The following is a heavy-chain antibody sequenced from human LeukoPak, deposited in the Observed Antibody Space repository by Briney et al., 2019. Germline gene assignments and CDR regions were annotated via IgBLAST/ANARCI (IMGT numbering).Heavy chain of an antibody. CDR2: ISGSGGST. D-gene: IGHD1-26*01. Sequence: GGSLRLSCAASGFTFSSYGMSWVRQAPGKGLEWVSAISGSGGSTYYADSVKGRFTISRDNSKNTLYLQMNSLRAEDTAVYYCARRRGSYSVDYWGQGTLVTVSS. J-gene: IGHJ4*02. CDR3: ARRRGSYSVDY. V-gene: IGHV3-23*01. CDR1: GFTFSSYG.